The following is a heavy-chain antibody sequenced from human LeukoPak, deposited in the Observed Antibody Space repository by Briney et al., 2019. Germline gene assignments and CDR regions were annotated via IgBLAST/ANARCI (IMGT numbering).Heavy chain of an antibody. CDR1: GGSISSSSYY. D-gene: IGHD3-9*01. CDR3: ARVRSYDILTGYYNVLTRPYYFDY. Sequence: SETLSLTCTVSGGSISSSSYYWGWIRQPPGKGLEWIGSIYYSGSTYYNPSLKSRVTISVDTSKNQFSLKLSSVTAADTAVYYCARVRSYDILTGYYNVLTRPYYFDYWGQGTLVTVSS. J-gene: IGHJ4*02. CDR2: IYYSGST. V-gene: IGHV4-39*07.